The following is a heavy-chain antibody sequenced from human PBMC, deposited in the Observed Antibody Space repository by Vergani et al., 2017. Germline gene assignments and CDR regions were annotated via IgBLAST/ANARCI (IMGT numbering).Heavy chain of an antibody. CDR3: ARVEYFDL. J-gene: IGHJ2*01. CDR1: GFTFSNAW. Sequence: EVQLLESGGGLVQPGGSLRLSCAASGFTFSNAWMSWVRQAPGKGLEWVSYISSSSSTIYYADSVKGRFTISRDNAKNSLYLQMNSLRAEDTAVYYCARVEYFDLWGRGTLVTVSS. CDR2: ISSSSSTI. V-gene: IGHV3-48*01.